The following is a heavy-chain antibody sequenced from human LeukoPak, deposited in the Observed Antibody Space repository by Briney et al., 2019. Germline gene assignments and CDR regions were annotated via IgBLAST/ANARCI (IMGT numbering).Heavy chain of an antibody. Sequence: SETLSLTCTVSGGSISSSSYYWGWIRQPPGKGLEWIGSNYYSGSTYYNPSPKSRVTISVDTSKNQFSLKLSSVTAADTAVYYCARRGYYDSSGYYLLTFFDYWGQGTLVTVSS. D-gene: IGHD3-22*01. V-gene: IGHV4-39*01. CDR3: ARRGYYDSSGYYLLTFFDY. CDR1: GGSISSSSYY. CDR2: NYYSGST. J-gene: IGHJ4*02.